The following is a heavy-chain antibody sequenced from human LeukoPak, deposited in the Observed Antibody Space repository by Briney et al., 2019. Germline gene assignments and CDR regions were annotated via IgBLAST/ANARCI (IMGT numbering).Heavy chain of an antibody. CDR3: ARGFGSGYDSNGMDV. V-gene: IGHV3-48*03. J-gene: IGHJ6*02. D-gene: IGHD5-12*01. CDR2: ISSGGSTI. CDR1: GFTFSSYE. Sequence: PGGSLRLSCAASGFTFSSYEMNWVRQAPGKGLEWVSYISSGGSTIYYADSVKGRFTISRDNAKNSLYLQMNSLRAEDTAVYYCARGFGSGYDSNGMDVWGQGTTVTVSS.